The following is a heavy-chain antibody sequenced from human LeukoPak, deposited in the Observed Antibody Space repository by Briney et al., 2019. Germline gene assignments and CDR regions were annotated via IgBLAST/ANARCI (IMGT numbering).Heavy chain of an antibody. CDR1: GFTFSSYS. Sequence: PGGSLRLSCAASGFTFSSYSMNWVRQAPGKGLEWVSSISSSSSYIYYAVSVKGRFTISRDNAKNSLYLQMNSLRAEDTAVYYCARKDYFDYWGQGTLVTVSS. J-gene: IGHJ4*02. V-gene: IGHV3-21*01. CDR2: ISSSSSYI. CDR3: ARKDYFDY.